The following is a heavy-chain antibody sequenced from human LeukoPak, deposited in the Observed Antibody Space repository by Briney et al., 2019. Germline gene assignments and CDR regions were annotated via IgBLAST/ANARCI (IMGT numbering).Heavy chain of an antibody. CDR2: IQDDGATT. CDR1: GLTFSNFP. D-gene: IGHD3-22*01. Sequence: GGSLRLSCAASGLTFSNFPMHWVRQAPGKGLEWVALIQDDGATTNYADSVRGRFTISRDNSKSTVYLQMNSLKPDDTAVYYCATQSITLVVVISPFDYWGEGTLVTVSS. J-gene: IGHJ4*02. CDR3: ATQSITLVVVISPFDY. V-gene: IGHV3-30*02.